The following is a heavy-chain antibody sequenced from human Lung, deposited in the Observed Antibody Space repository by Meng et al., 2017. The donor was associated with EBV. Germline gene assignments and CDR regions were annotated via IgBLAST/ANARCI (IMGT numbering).Heavy chain of an antibody. CDR3: ARGGNFEP. V-gene: IGHV7-4-1*02. D-gene: IGHD2/OR15-2a*01. CDR2: ISTNTGTP. J-gene: IGHJ5*02. CDR1: GYTFSTYT. Sequence: QVLLVQSGLELKKPGGSGKVSCKASGYTFSTYTINWVRHGHRRGLEWMGWISTNTGTPTFTQGFSGRFVFSLDTSVSTAYLQISSLKAEDTAGYYCARGGNFEPWGQGTLVTVSS.